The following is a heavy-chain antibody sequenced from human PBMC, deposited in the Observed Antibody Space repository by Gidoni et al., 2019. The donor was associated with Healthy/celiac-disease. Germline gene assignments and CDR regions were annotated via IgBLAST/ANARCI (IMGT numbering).Heavy chain of an antibody. CDR1: GGSIISGGYY. V-gene: IGHV4-31*03. D-gene: IGHD5-18*01. CDR3: ARDWIQLWLGWFDP. CDR2: IYYSGST. Sequence: QVQLQESGPGLVKPSQTLSLTCTVSGGSIISGGYYWSWIRQPPGKGLEWIGYIYYSGSTYYNPSLKSRVTISVDTSKNKFSLKLSSVTAADTAVYYCARDWIQLWLGWFDPWGQGTLVTVSS. J-gene: IGHJ5*02.